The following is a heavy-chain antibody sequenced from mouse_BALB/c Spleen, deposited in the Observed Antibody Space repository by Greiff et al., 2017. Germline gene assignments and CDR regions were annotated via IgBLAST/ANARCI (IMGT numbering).Heavy chain of an antibody. V-gene: IGHV5-15*02. CDR2: ISNLAYSI. D-gene: IGHD1-1*01. J-gene: IGHJ4*01. CDR3: ARGPSHYGSRRTEAMDY. Sequence: EVNLVESGGGLVQPGGSRKLSCAASGFTFSDYGMAWVRQAPGKGPEWVAFISNLAYSIYYADTVTGRFTISRENAKNTLYLEMSSLRSEDTAMYYCARGPSHYGSRRTEAMDYWGQGTSVTVSS. CDR1: GFTFSDYG.